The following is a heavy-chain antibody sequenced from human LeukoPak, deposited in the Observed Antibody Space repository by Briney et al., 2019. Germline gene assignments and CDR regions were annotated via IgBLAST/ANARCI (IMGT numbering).Heavy chain of an antibody. J-gene: IGHJ3*02. CDR3: ARKGGLIEYSPFDI. Sequence: GASVKVSCKVSGYTLTELSMHWVRQAPGKGLEWMGGFDPEDGETIYAQKFQGRVTMTRDTSISTAYMELSRLRSDDTAVYYCARKGGLIEYSPFDIWGQGTMVTVSS. CDR1: GYTLTELS. D-gene: IGHD2/OR15-2a*01. V-gene: IGHV1-24*01. CDR2: FDPEDGET.